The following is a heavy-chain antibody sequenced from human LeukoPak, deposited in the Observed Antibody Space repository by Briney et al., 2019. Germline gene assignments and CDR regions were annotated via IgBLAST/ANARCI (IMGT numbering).Heavy chain of an antibody. Sequence: GGSLRLSRAASGFTFNSYWMSWVRQAPGKGLEWVANIKQDGNEKYYVDSVKGRFTISRDNAKNSLYLQMNSLRAEDTAVYYCARDTLWDWNYYYYYMDVWGKGTTVTVSS. CDR1: GFTFNSYW. V-gene: IGHV3-7*01. J-gene: IGHJ6*03. CDR2: IKQDGNEK. D-gene: IGHD3/OR15-3a*01. CDR3: ARDTLWDWNYYYYYMDV.